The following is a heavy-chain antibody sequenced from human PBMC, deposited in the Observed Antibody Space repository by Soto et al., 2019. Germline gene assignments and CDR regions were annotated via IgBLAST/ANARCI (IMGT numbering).Heavy chain of an antibody. Sequence: SETLSLTCTVSGASISSSYWSWIRQSPGKGLEWIGYVYYSGSTNYNPSLKSRVTISVDTSKNQFSLKLSSVTAADTAVYYCARGYYDSSGQSNTFDIWGQGTMVTVSS. CDR3: ARGYYDSSGQSNTFDI. CDR2: VYYSGST. J-gene: IGHJ3*02. V-gene: IGHV4-59*01. CDR1: GASISSSY. D-gene: IGHD3-22*01.